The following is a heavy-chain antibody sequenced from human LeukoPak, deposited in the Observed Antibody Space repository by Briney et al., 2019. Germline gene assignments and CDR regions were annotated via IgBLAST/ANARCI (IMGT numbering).Heavy chain of an antibody. D-gene: IGHD6-6*01. CDR2: ISTGSDSI. CDR3: ARGIRSSSTWDS. J-gene: IGHJ4*02. CDR1: GFTFSSYS. Sequence: GGSLRLSCAASGFTFSSYSMSWVRQAPGKGLECVSYISTGSDSINYADSVKGRFTISRDDAKNSVFLQMNSLRGEDTAVYYCARGIRSSSTWDSWGQGTLVTVYS. V-gene: IGHV3-48*04.